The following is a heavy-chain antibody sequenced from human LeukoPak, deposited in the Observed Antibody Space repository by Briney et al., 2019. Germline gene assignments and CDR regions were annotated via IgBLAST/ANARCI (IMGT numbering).Heavy chain of an antibody. Sequence: GASVRVSCKASGYSFIYYYMHWVRQAPGQGLEWMGWIDPNSGGTNYAQKFQDRVTMARDTSINTAYMDLSRLRSDDTAVYFCARGHYYSDSGASPLHYWGQGTLVTVSS. D-gene: IGHD3-22*01. CDR3: ARGHYYSDSGASPLHY. J-gene: IGHJ4*02. CDR1: GYSFIYYY. V-gene: IGHV1-2*02. CDR2: IDPNSGGT.